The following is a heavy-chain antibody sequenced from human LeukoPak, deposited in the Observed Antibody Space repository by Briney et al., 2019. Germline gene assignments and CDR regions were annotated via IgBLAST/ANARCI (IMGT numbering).Heavy chain of an antibody. CDR2: VSGSGAGT. J-gene: IGHJ4*02. CDR3: AKHTYYYDTSGTTALFDY. CDR1: GFTFSNYG. V-gene: IGHV3-23*01. D-gene: IGHD3-22*01. Sequence: GGSLRLSCAVSGFTFSNYGMSWVRQAPGKGLEWVSGVSGSGAGTYYAASVKGRFTISRDNSKNTLYLQMNSLRAEDTAVYYCAKHTYYYDTSGTTALFDYWGQGTLVTVST.